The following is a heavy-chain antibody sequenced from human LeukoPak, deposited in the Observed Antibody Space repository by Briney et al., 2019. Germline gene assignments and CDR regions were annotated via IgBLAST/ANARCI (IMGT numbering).Heavy chain of an antibody. D-gene: IGHD6-13*01. CDR1: GYSFTSYW. CDR3: ARPKKDKGYDAFDI. CDR2: IYPGDSDT. Sequence: GESLNISCKGPGYSFTSYWIGWVRQMPGKGLEWMGIIYPGDSDTRYSPSFQGQVTISADKSISTAYLQWSSLKASDTAMYYCARPKKDKGYDAFDIWGQGTMVTVSS. J-gene: IGHJ3*02. V-gene: IGHV5-51*01.